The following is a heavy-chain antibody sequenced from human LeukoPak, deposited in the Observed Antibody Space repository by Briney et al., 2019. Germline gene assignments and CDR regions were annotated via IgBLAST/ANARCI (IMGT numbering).Heavy chain of an antibody. D-gene: IGHD3-9*01. Sequence: GRSLRLSCAASGFTFSSYGMHWVRQAPGKGLEWVAVISYDGSNKYYADSVKGRFTISRDNSKNTLYLQMNSLRAEDTAVYYCAKDLRGARSLTFDYWGQGTLVTVSS. CDR3: AKDLRGARSLTFDY. CDR2: ISYDGSNK. CDR1: GFTFSSYG. V-gene: IGHV3-30*18. J-gene: IGHJ4*02.